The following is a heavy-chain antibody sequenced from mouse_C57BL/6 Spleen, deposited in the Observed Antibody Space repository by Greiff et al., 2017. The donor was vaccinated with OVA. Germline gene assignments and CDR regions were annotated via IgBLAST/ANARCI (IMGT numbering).Heavy chain of an antibody. J-gene: IGHJ2*01. V-gene: IGHV1-59*01. D-gene: IGHD1-1*01. CDR2: IDPSDSYT. Sequence: QVQLQQPGAELVRPGTSVKLSCKASGYTFTSYWMHWVKQRPGQGLEWIGVIDPSDSYTNYNQKFKGKATLNVDTSSSTAYMQLSSLTSEDSAVYYCARDHYYGSSSFDYWGQGTTLTVSS. CDR1: GYTFTSYW. CDR3: ARDHYYGSSSFDY.